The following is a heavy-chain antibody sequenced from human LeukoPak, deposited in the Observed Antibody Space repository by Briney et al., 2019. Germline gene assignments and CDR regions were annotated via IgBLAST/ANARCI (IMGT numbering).Heavy chain of an antibody. D-gene: IGHD3-10*01. CDR3: ARDGIYYGSGSYYPGYFDY. V-gene: IGHV3-21*01. CDR2: ISSSSSYI. CDR1: GFTFSSYS. J-gene: IGHJ4*02. Sequence: KSGGSLRLSCAASGFTFSSYSMNWVRQAPGKGLEWVSSISSSSSYIYYADSVKGRFTISRDNAKNSLYLQMNSLRAEDTAVYYCARDGIYYGSGSYYPGYFDYWGQGTLVTVSS.